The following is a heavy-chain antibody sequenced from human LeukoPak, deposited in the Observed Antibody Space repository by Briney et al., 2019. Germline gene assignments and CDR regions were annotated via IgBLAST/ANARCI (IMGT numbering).Heavy chain of an antibody. J-gene: IGHJ3*02. CDR3: ARSSDSSGYDAFDI. D-gene: IGHD3-22*01. CDR1: GFIFTGYF. V-gene: IGHV3-33*08. CDR2: IWYDGSNK. Sequence: PGGSLRLSCAASGFIFTGYFMSWVRQAPGKGLEWVAVIWYDGSNKYYADSVKGRFTISRDNSKNTLYLQMNSLRAEDTAVYYCARSSDSSGYDAFDIWGQGTMVTVSS.